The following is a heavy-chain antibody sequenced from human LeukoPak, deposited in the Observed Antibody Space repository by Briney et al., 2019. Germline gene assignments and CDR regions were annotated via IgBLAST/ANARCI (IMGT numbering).Heavy chain of an antibody. CDR2: ITGSGGST. V-gene: IGHV3-23*01. J-gene: IGHJ4*02. Sequence: GGSLRLSCAASGFSFSNYAMNWVRQAPGKGLEWVSTITGSGGSTHYADSVKGRFTISRDNSKNTLYLQMNSLRADDAAVYYCAKGLKPAMASRPNYFDYWGQGALVTVSS. CDR3: AKGLKPAMASRPNYFDY. CDR1: GFSFSNYA. D-gene: IGHD2-8*01.